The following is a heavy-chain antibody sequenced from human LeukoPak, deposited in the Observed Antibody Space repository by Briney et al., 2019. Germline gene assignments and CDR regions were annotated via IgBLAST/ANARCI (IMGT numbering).Heavy chain of an antibody. Sequence: GGSLRLSCAASGFTFSSYAMSWVRQAPGKGLEWVSAISGSGGSTYYADSVKGRFTISRDNSKNALYLQMNSLRAEDTAVYYCAKDPDSIAAAGTVGYWGQGTLVTVSS. J-gene: IGHJ4*02. CDR1: GFTFSSYA. CDR3: AKDPDSIAAAGTVGY. CDR2: ISGSGGST. V-gene: IGHV3-23*01. D-gene: IGHD6-13*01.